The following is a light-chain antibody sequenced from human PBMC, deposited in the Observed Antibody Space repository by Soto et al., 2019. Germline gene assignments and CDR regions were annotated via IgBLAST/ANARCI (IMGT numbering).Light chain of an antibody. CDR2: AAS. CDR3: QHYISHGVLS. Sequence: EIVMTQSPATLSVSPGERATLSCRASRSVSSNLAWYQQKPGQAPRLLIYAASTRATGIPARFSGSGSGTEFTLTISSLQPDDFATYYCQHYISHGVLSFGGGTKVDIK. J-gene: IGKJ4*01. CDR1: RSVSSN. V-gene: IGKV3-15*01.